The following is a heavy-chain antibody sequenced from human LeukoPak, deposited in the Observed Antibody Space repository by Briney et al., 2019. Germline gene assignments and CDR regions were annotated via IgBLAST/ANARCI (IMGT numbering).Heavy chain of an antibody. CDR3: ARNVGWYSHDS. V-gene: IGHV4-59*08. J-gene: IGHJ4*02. CDR2: IYGSGST. Sequence: PSETLSLTCTVSGDSLSSHYWSWFRQPPGKGLEWIGYIYGSGSTHYDPSLRSRVTISEDTSKNQFSPKLTSVTAADTAVYYCARNVGWYSHDSWGQGTLVTVSS. D-gene: IGHD6-19*01. CDR1: GDSLSSHY.